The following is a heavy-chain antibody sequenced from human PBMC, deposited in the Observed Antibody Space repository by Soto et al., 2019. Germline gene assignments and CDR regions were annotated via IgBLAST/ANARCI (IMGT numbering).Heavy chain of an antibody. CDR3: ARWGILDYYYYGMDV. CDR2: INPNSGGT. D-gene: IGHD3-16*01. J-gene: IGHJ6*02. CDR1: GYTFTGYY. V-gene: IGHV1-2*04. Sequence: ASVKVSCKASGYTFTGYYMHWVRQAPGQGLEWMGWINPNSGGTNYAQKFQGWVTMTRDTSISTAYMELSRLRSDDTAVYYCARWGILDYYYYGMDVWGQGTTVTVS.